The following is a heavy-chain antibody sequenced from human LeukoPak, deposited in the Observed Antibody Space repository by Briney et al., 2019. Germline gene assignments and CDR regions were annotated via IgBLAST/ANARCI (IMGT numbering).Heavy chain of an antibody. D-gene: IGHD3-10*01. J-gene: IGHJ4*02. V-gene: IGHV1-46*01. CDR3: ARDQIPIWFGESPQYYFDY. CDR2: INPSGGST. Sequence: ASVKVSCKASGYTFTSYYMHWVRQAPGQGLERMGIINPSGGSTSYAQKFQGRVTMTRDMSTSTVYMELSSLRSEDTAVYYCARDQIPIWFGESPQYYFDYWGQGTLVTVSS. CDR1: GYTFTSYY.